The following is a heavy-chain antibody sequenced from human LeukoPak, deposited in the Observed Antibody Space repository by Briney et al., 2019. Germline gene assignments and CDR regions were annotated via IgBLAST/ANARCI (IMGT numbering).Heavy chain of an antibody. CDR3: ACPQNVDGEGY. Sequence: SETLSLTCAVYCGSFSGYYWSWIRQPPGKGLEWIGEINHSGSTNYNPSLKSRVTISVDTSKNQFSLKLSSVTAADTAVYYCACPQNVDGEGYWGQGTLVTVSS. V-gene: IGHV4-34*01. CDR1: CGSFSGYY. J-gene: IGHJ4*02. D-gene: IGHD5-12*01. CDR2: INHSGST.